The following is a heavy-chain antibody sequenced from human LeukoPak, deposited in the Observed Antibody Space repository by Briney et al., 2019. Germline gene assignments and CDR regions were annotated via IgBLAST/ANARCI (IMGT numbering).Heavy chain of an antibody. Sequence: GGSLRPSCAASGFTFSSYAMSWVRQAPGKGLEWVSAISGSGGSTYYADSVKGRFTISRDNSKNTLYLQMNSLRAEDTAVYYCAKDRDIVVVPAALFDYWGQGTLVTVSS. V-gene: IGHV3-23*01. CDR3: AKDRDIVVVPAALFDY. CDR2: ISGSGGST. D-gene: IGHD2-2*01. CDR1: GFTFSSYA. J-gene: IGHJ4*02.